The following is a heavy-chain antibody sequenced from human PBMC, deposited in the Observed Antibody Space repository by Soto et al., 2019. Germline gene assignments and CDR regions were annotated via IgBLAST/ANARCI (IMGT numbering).Heavy chain of an antibody. V-gene: IGHV3-23*01. CDR3: AKGSFGFDY. Sequence: PGGSLRLSCAASGVTFTSYAMTWVRQVPGEGLQWGSSISKSGDSTYYADSVKGRFTTSRDNSKNALYLQMNSRRAEDTAIYYCAKGSFGFDYWGQGTLVTVSS. CDR1: GVTFTSYA. J-gene: IGHJ4*02. CDR2: ISKSGDST. D-gene: IGHD3-10*01.